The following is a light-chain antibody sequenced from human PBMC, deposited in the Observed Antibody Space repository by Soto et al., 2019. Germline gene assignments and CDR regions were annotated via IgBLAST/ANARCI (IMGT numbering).Light chain of an antibody. V-gene: IGLV2-14*03. CDR2: DVS. CDR1: SSDADAYNY. CDR3: SPYTSSTIL. Sequence: QSALTQPASVSGSPGQSIIISCTGTSSDADAYNYVSWYQHHPGKAPKLLIYDVSNRPSGISNRFSGSKSGNTASLTISGLQPEDEADYFCSPYTSSTILFGGGTKLTVL. J-gene: IGLJ2*01.